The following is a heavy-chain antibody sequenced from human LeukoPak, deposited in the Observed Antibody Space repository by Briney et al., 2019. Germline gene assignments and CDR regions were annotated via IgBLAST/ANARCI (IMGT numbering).Heavy chain of an antibody. J-gene: IGHJ1*01. D-gene: IGHD3-10*01. CDR3: ARQPFGPGTYLQY. V-gene: IGHV3-21*01. CDR1: GFIFSKHG. Sequence: GGSLTLSCEASGFIFSKHGLNWVRQAPGKGLERVTSISSSGKYIYYAESLKGRFTISRDNAKNIVTLQMNSLRVEDTATYYCARQPFGPGTYLQYWGQGTLVIVSS. CDR2: ISSSGKYI.